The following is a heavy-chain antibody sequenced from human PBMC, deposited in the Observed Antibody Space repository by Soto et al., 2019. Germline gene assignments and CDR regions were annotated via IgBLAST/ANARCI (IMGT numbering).Heavy chain of an antibody. CDR3: ARGRSGPDAFDI. J-gene: IGHJ3*02. CDR2: INHSGST. CDR1: GGSFSGYY. D-gene: IGHD3-3*01. Sequence: QVQLQQWGAGLSKPSETLSLTCAVYGGSFSGYYWSWIRQPPGKGLEWIGEINHSGSTNYNPSLKSRVTISVDTSKNQFSLKLSSVTAADTAVYYCARGRSGPDAFDIWGQGTMVTVSS. V-gene: IGHV4-34*01.